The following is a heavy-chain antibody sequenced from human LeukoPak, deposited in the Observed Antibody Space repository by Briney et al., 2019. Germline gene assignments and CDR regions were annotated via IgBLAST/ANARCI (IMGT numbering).Heavy chain of an antibody. V-gene: IGHV1-69*04. CDR1: GGTFSSYA. CDR2: IIPILGIA. J-gene: IGHJ4*02. D-gene: IGHD2-15*01. Sequence: GASVKVSCKASGGTFSSYAISWVRQAPGQGLEWMGRIIPILGIANYAQKFQGRVMITADKSTSTAYMELSSLRSEDTAVYYCARADLSSGGSGRGVYYFDYWGQGTLVTVSS. CDR3: ARADLSSGGSGRGVYYFDY.